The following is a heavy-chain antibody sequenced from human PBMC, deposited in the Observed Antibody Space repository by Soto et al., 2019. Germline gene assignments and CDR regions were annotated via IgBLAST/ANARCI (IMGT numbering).Heavy chain of an antibody. CDR2: IIPILGIA. CDR1: GGTFSSYT. J-gene: IGHJ4*02. CDR3: ARDPTGYDILTGYLFDY. V-gene: IGHV1-69*08. D-gene: IGHD3-9*01. Sequence: QVQLVQSGAEVKKPGSSVKVSCKASGGTFSSYTISWVRQAPGHGLEWMGRIIPILGIANYAQKLQGRVTITAGKCTGTAYMELSSLGSEDTAVYYCARDPTGYDILTGYLFDYWGQGSLVTVSS.